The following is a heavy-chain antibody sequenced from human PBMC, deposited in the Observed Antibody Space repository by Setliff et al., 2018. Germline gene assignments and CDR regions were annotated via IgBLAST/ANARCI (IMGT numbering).Heavy chain of an antibody. D-gene: IGHD3-10*01. Sequence: SETLSLTCTVSGGSISSGDYYWTWIRQPPGKGLEWIGFIYYSGNTFYNPSLKSRLTISVNTSKNLFSLKLSSVTAADTAVYYCARQLYYYGTPGYFDYWGQGTLVTVSS. CDR1: GGSISSGDYY. CDR3: ARQLYYYGTPGYFDY. CDR2: IYYSGNT. J-gene: IGHJ4*02. V-gene: IGHV4-30-4*08.